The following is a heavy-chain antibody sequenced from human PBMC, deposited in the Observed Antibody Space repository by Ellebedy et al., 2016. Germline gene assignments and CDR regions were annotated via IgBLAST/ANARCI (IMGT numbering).Heavy chain of an antibody. Sequence: SLKISCAASGFTFDDYAMHWVRQAPGKGLEWVSGISWNSGSIGYADSVKGRFTISRDNSKNTLYLQMNSLRAEDTAVYYCAKPYSSGYYRGYYLDYWGQGTLVTVSS. V-gene: IGHV3-9*01. D-gene: IGHD6-19*01. CDR1: GFTFDDYA. CDR3: AKPYSSGYYRGYYLDY. J-gene: IGHJ4*02. CDR2: ISWNSGSI.